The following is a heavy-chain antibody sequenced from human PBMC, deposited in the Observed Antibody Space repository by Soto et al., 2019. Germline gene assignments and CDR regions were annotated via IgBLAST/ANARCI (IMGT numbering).Heavy chain of an antibody. J-gene: IGHJ4*02. CDR3: ARDVGLDSDDFFAY. CDR1: GFTFTSYG. V-gene: IGHV3-23*01. D-gene: IGHD3-9*01. CDR2: IRGDGGQT. Sequence: GGSVRLSCTASGFTFTSYGMGWVRQAPGRGLQWVSTIRGDGGQTHYTDSVKGRFSTSRDNSKNTVYLQMDSLRAEDTAMYFCARDVGLDSDDFFAYWGQGTQVTVSS.